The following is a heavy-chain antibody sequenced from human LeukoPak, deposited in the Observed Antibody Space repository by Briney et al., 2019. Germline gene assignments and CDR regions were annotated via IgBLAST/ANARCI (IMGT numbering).Heavy chain of an antibody. Sequence: GGSLRLSCAASGFTFSDHFLDWVRQAPGKGLEWIGRSKNRAHSYITEYAASVQCRFTISRDDSKNSLYLQMPSLKTDDTAMYYCASIRGTFGYWGQGALVTVSS. CDR1: GFTFSDHF. D-gene: IGHD1-26*01. CDR2: SKNRAHSYIT. V-gene: IGHV3-72*01. CDR3: ASIRGTFGY. J-gene: IGHJ4*02.